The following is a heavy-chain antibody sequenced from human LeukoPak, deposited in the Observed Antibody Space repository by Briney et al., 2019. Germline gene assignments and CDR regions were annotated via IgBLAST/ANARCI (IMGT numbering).Heavy chain of an antibody. J-gene: IGHJ4*02. CDR2: IYYSGST. D-gene: IGHD6-13*01. V-gene: IGHV4-59*01. CDR1: GGSISSYY. CDR3: ARVPIAAASNTCDY. Sequence: SETLSLTCTVSGGSISSYYWSWIRQPPGKGLEWIGYIYYSGSTNYNPSLKSRVTISVDTSKNQFSLKLSSVTAADTAVYYCARVPIAAASNTCDYWGQGTLVTVSS.